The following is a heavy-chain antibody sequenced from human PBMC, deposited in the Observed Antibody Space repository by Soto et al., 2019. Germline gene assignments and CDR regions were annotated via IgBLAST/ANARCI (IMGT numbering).Heavy chain of an antibody. CDR3: ASLSAPVDY. J-gene: IGHJ4*02. CDR1: GFTFSSYW. D-gene: IGHD2-2*01. V-gene: IGHV3-74*01. Sequence: PGGSLRLSCAASGFTFSSYWMHWVRQVPGKGMEWVSKIDTDGRMTDYADSVKGRFTVSRDNAKNSLYLQMNNLRVEDTAVYHCASLSAPVDYWGQGALVTVSS. CDR2: IDTDGRMT.